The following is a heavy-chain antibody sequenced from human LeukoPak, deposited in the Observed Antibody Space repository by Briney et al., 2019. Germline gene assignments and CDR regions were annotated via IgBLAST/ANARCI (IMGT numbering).Heavy chain of an antibody. J-gene: IGHJ4*02. CDR3: ARTYSGRSYYFDC. CDR2: IYDSGST. CDR1: GGXISSFH. V-gene: IGHV4-59*01. Sequence: SETLSLTCTVSGGXISSFHCSWIRQPPGKGLEHIGNIYDSGSTYYNPSLKSRVTISVDTSKNQFSLKLSSVTAADTAVYYCARTYSGRSYYFDCWGQGTLVTVSS. D-gene: IGHD1-26*01.